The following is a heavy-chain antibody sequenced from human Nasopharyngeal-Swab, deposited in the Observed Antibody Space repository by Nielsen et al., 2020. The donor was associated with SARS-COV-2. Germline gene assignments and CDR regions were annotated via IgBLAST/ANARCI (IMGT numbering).Heavy chain of an antibody. CDR2: IIPIFGTA. Sequence: SVQVSCKASGGTFSSYAISWVRQAPAQGLEWMGGIIPIFGTANYAQKFQGRVTITADESTSTAYMELSSLRSEDTAVYYCAGPGSSSSGDYYYGMDVWGQGTTVTVSS. J-gene: IGHJ6*02. D-gene: IGHD6-6*01. V-gene: IGHV1-69*13. CDR3: AGPGSSSSGDYYYGMDV. CDR1: GGTFSSYA.